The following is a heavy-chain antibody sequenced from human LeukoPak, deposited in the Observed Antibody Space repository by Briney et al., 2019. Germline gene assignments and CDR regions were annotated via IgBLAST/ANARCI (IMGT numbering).Heavy chain of an antibody. J-gene: IGHJ4*02. V-gene: IGHV3-7*01. Sequence: GGSLRLYCAASGFTFSSYWMSWVRQAPGKGLEWVANINQDGSEKYYVDSVKGRFTISRDNAKNSAYLQMNSLRAEDMAVYYCARGVLNPQLFGYWGQGTLVTVSS. D-gene: IGHD2-2*01. CDR3: ARGVLNPQLFGY. CDR2: INQDGSEK. CDR1: GFTFSSYW.